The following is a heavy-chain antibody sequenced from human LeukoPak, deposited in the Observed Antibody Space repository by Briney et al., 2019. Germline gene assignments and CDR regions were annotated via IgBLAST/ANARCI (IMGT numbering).Heavy chain of an antibody. CDR3: TNFKPPAPDALDV. V-gene: IGHV3-48*01. J-gene: IGHJ3*01. D-gene: IGHD2/OR15-2a*01. CDR2: ISGSGTI. Sequence: PGGSLRLSFAASGFTLSDYSMNWVRQAPGKGLEWISYISGSGTIYYADSVKGRFTISRDNAQRLVYLQMNSLRAEDTAVYYCTNFKPPAPDALDVWGQGTLITVSS. CDR1: GFTLSDYS.